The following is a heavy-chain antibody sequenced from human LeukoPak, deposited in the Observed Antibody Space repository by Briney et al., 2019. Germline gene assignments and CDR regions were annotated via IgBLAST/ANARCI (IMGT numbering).Heavy chain of an antibody. CDR3: ARVYYSRSYDYWYFDL. Sequence: SETLSLTCTVSGGSISTYYWSWIRQPPGKGLEWIGYIYYSGSANYNPSLKSRVTISVDTSKNQFSLKLRSVTAADTAVYYCARVYYSRSYDYWYFDLWGRGTLVTVSS. V-gene: IGHV4-59*01. J-gene: IGHJ2*01. CDR1: GGSISTYY. D-gene: IGHD6-13*01. CDR2: IYYSGSA.